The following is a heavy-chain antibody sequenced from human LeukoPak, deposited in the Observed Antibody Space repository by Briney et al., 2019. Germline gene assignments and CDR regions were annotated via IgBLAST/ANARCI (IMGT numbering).Heavy chain of an antibody. J-gene: IGHJ6*02. CDR1: GFTFSSYA. D-gene: IGHD5-12*01. Sequence: GGSLRLSCAASGFTFSSYAMSWVRQVPGKGLEWVSAISGSGGSTYYADSVKGRFTISRDNSKNTLYLQMNSLRAEDTAVYYCAKDRGGYDYLLYYYGMDVWGQGTTVTVSS. V-gene: IGHV3-23*01. CDR2: ISGSGGST. CDR3: AKDRGGYDYLLYYYGMDV.